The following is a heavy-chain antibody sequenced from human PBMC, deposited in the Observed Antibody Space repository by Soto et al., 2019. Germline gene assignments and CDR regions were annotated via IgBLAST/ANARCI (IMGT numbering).Heavy chain of an antibody. CDR3: AISPYFPPSTSSWNYYYYMDV. Sequence: ASVKVSCKASGYTFISYAIHWVCQAPGQGLEWMGWINAANGYTKYSQKFQGRVSITTDTSASTSARTAYMELSSLRSEDTAVYFCAISPYFPPSTSSWNYYYYMDVWGQGTTVTVSS. CDR2: INAANGYT. D-gene: IGHD2-2*01. V-gene: IGHV1-3*01. CDR1: GYTFISYA. J-gene: IGHJ6*03.